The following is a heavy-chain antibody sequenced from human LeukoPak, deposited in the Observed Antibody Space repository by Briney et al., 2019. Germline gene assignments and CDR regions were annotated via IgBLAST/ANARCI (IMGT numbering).Heavy chain of an antibody. CDR1: GFTFSSYA. Sequence: PGGSLRLSCAASGFTFSSYAMSWVRQAPGKGLEWVANIKHDGSEKYYVDSVKGRFTISRDNAKNSLYLQMNSLRAEDTAVYYCAKSGHLDYWGQGTLVTVSS. D-gene: IGHD6-25*01. CDR3: AKSGHLDY. J-gene: IGHJ4*02. CDR2: IKHDGSEK. V-gene: IGHV3-7*01.